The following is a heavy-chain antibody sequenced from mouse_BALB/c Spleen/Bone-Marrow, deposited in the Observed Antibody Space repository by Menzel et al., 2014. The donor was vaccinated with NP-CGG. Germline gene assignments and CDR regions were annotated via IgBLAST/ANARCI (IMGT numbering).Heavy chain of an antibody. CDR1: GFTFSDYY. CDR2: ISNGGGST. Sequence: EVNVVESGGGLVQPGGSLKLSRATSGFTFSDYYMYWVRQTPEKRLEWVAYISNGGGSTYYPDTVKGRSTISRDNAKNTLYLQMSRLKSEDTAMYYCARQGAYSYFDYWGQGTTLTVSS. D-gene: IGHD2-10*01. J-gene: IGHJ2*01. V-gene: IGHV5-12*02. CDR3: ARQGAYSYFDY.